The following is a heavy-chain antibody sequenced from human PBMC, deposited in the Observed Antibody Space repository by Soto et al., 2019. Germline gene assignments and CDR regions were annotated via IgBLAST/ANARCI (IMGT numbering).Heavy chain of an antibody. J-gene: IGHJ4*02. CDR1: GGTFSSYA. CDR3: SRGYPPRDQLGNLPGAF. D-gene: IGHD1-1*01. V-gene: IGHV1-8*02. Sequence: ASVKVSCKASGGTFSSYAISWVRQAPGQGLEWMGWINPNSGGTNYAQKFQGRVTMTRDTSTSTVYMELSSLRSEDTAIYYCSRGYPPRDQLGNLPGAFWGQGTLVTVSS. CDR2: INPNSGGT.